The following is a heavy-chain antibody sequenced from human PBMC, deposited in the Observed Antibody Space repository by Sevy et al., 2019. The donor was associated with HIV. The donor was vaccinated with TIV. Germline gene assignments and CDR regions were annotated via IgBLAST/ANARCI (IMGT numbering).Heavy chain of an antibody. D-gene: IGHD6-6*01. Sequence: GGSLRLSCAASGFTFSAYWMAWVRQAPGKGLEWVANLNQDGSEKYPVDSVKGRFTISRDNAKNSLYLQMNSVRVEDTCIYSCGIGAWRSLVNWGRGTMVTVSS. CDR3: GIGAWRSLVN. CDR2: LNQDGSEK. CDR1: GFTFSAYW. J-gene: IGHJ3*01. V-gene: IGHV3-7*01.